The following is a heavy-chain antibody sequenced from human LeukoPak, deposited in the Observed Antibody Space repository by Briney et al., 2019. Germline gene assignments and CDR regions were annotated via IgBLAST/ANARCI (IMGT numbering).Heavy chain of an antibody. V-gene: IGHV3-23*01. CDR1: GFNFNNFA. CDR2: MTGPADTT. J-gene: IGHJ3*01. CDR3: AKGAAFDL. Sequence: PGGSLRLSCAASGFNFNNFAMSWVRQAPGKGLEWLSAMTGPADTTYYAESVKGRFTISRDYSKSMVFLQMNSLRVEDTAIYCGAKGAAFDLWGQGTMVTVSS. D-gene: IGHD3-16*01.